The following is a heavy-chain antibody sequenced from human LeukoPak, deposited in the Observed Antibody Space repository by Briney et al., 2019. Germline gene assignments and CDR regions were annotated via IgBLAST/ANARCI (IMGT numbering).Heavy chain of an antibody. CDR1: GCTFTSYG. V-gene: IGHV1-18*01. CDR2: ISAYNGNT. D-gene: IGHD3-10*01. CDR3: ARDLFFAGGSGSYPPGY. J-gene: IGHJ4*02. Sequence: ASVKVSCKASGCTFTSYGISWVRQAPGQGLEWMGWISAYNGNTNYAQKLQGRVTMTTDTSTSTAYMELRSLRSDDTAVYYCARDLFFAGGSGSYPPGYWGQGTLVTVSS.